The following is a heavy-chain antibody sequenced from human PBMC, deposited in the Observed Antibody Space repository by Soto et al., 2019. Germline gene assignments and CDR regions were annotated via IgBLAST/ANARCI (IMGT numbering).Heavy chain of an antibody. CDR1: GGSISSYY. Sequence: SSETLSLTCTVSGGSISSYYWSWIRQPPGKGLEWIGYIYYSGSTNYNPSLKSRVTISVDTSKNQFSLKLSSVTAADTAVYYCARGAPMVRGVITKYNWFDPWGQGTLVTVSS. J-gene: IGHJ5*02. V-gene: IGHV4-59*01. CDR3: ARGAPMVRGVITKYNWFDP. D-gene: IGHD3-10*01. CDR2: IYYSGST.